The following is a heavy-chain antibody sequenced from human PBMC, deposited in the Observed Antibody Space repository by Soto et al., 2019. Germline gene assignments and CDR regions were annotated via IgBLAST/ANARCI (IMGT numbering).Heavy chain of an antibody. V-gene: IGHV4-31*03. D-gene: IGHD2-2*01. CDR2: IYYSGST. CDR3: AITNPYCSSISCQKYYYYYGMDV. Sequence: QVQLQESGPGLVKHSQTLSLTCTVSGGSISSGGYYWSWIRQHPGKGLEWIGYIYYSGSTYYNPSLKSRVTISVDTSKNQFSLKLSSVTAADTAVYYFAITNPYCSSISCQKYYYYYGMDVWGQGTTVTVSS. CDR1: GGSISSGGYY. J-gene: IGHJ6*02.